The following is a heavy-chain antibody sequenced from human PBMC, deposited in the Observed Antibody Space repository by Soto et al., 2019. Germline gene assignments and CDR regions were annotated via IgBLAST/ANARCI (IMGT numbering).Heavy chain of an antibody. CDR3: AREGLTHYDSSEHENYFDY. Sequence: GGSLRLSCAASGFTFSSYAMHWVRQAPGKGLEWVAVISYDGSNKYYADSVKGRFTISRDNSKNTLYLQMNSLRAEDTAVYYCAREGLTHYDSSEHENYFDYWGQGTLVTVSS. CDR2: ISYDGSNK. V-gene: IGHV3-30-3*01. CDR1: GFTFSSYA. D-gene: IGHD3-22*01. J-gene: IGHJ4*02.